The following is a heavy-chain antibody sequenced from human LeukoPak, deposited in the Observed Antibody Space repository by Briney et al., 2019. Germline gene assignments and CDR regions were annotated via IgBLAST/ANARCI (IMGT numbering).Heavy chain of an antibody. D-gene: IGHD2/OR15-2a*01. CDR1: GFTFSSYS. Sequence: PGGSLRLSCAASGFTFSSYSMNWVRQAPGKGLEWVSSISSSSSYIYYADSVKGRFTISRDNAKNSLYLQMNRLRAEDTAVYYCARDLSTADAFDIWGQGTMVTVSS. CDR3: ARDLSTADAFDI. J-gene: IGHJ3*02. CDR2: ISSSSSYI. V-gene: IGHV3-21*01.